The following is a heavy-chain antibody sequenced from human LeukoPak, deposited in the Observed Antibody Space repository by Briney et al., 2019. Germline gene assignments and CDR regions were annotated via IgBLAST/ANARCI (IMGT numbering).Heavy chain of an antibody. D-gene: IGHD6-13*01. CDR2: IRYDGSNK. CDR1: GFTFNAYS. V-gene: IGHV3-30*02. Sequence: GGSLRLSCAASGFTFNAYSMGWVRQAPGKGLEWVAFIRYDGSNKYYADSVKGRFTISRDNSKNTLYLQMNSLRAEDTAVYYCAKDRFGYSSSWYYFEYWGQGTLVTVSS. J-gene: IGHJ4*02. CDR3: AKDRFGYSSSWYYFEY.